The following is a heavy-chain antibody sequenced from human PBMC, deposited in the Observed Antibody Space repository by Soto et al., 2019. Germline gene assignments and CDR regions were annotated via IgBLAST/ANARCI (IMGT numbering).Heavy chain of an antibody. Sequence: PGGSLRLSCAASGFTFSSSEMNWVRQAPGKGLEWVGFIRSKAYGGTTEYAASVKGRFTISRDDSKSIAYLQMNSLKTEDTAVYYCANLETLRIAAAGTDYWGQGTLVTVSS. V-gene: IGHV3-49*04. CDR1: GFTFSSSE. CDR3: ANLETLRIAAAGTDY. J-gene: IGHJ4*02. D-gene: IGHD6-13*01. CDR2: IRSKAYGGTT.